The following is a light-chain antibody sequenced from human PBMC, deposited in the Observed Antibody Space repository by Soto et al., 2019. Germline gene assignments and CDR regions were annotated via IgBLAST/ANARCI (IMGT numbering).Light chain of an antibody. CDR2: SAS. J-gene: IGKJ2*01. V-gene: IGKV3-20*01. Sequence: EIVLTQSPGTLSLSPGERATLSCGASQSVTNNYLAWYQHKPGQAPRLPIYSASTRATGIPDRFSGSGSGTDFALTITRLEPEDFAVYYCQQYGNTPRTFGQGTKLEIK. CDR3: QQYGNTPRT. CDR1: QSVTNNY.